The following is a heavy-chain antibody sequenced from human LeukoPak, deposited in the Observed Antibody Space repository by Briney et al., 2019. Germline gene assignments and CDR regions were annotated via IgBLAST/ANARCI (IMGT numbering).Heavy chain of an antibody. D-gene: IGHD1/OR15-1a*01. J-gene: IGHJ3*02. V-gene: IGHV5-51*01. CDR2: IYPGDSDT. Sequence: RGESLKISCKGSGYTFSSFWIAWVRQVPGKGLEWMGNIYPGDSDTRYSPSLKGQVTISADRSTSTAYLQWSSLKASDTAMYYCASPRTGTHGAFDIWGQGTMVTVSS. CDR1: GYTFSSFW. CDR3: ASPRTGTHGAFDI.